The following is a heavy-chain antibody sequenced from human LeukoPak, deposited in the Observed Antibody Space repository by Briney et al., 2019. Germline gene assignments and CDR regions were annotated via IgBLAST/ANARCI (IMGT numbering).Heavy chain of an antibody. CDR2: INPSGGST. V-gene: IGHV1-46*01. CDR3: ARTYYYDSSGYPFDY. Sequence: ASMKVSCKASGYTFTSYYMHWVRQAPGQGLEWMGIINPSGGSTSYAQKFQGRVTMTRDTSTSTVYMELSSLRSEDTAVYYCARTYYYDSSGYPFDYWGQGTLVTVSS. CDR1: GYTFTSYY. J-gene: IGHJ4*02. D-gene: IGHD3-22*01.